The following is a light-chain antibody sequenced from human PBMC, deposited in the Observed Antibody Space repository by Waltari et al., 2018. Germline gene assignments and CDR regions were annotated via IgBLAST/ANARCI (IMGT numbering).Light chain of an antibody. V-gene: IGLV3-21*04. Sequence: SYALIQPPSVSVAPGETARITCGGNNIGCYSVHWYQQKPGQAPVLVIYYSTDRPSGIPERFSGSNSGNTATLTINRVEAGDEADYYCQVWDSSSDRPFGGGTKLTVL. J-gene: IGLJ2*01. CDR3: QVWDSSSDRP. CDR2: YST. CDR1: NIGCYS.